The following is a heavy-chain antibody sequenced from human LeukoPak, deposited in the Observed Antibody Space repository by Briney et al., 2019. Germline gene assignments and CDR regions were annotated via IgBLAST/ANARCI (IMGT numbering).Heavy chain of an antibody. CDR2: IIPNCGTA. J-gene: IGHJ6*03. V-gene: IGHV1-69*06. D-gene: IGHD6-13*01. CDR1: GGTFSSYA. Sequence: SVKVSCKASGGTFSSYAISWVRQAPGQGLEWMGRIIPNCGTAKYAQKFQGRVTITGNNSTSTAYMELSSVRSADTAVYYCARDAGQAYYYLYYMHVWGKGTTVTVSS. CDR3: ARDAGQAYYYLYYMHV.